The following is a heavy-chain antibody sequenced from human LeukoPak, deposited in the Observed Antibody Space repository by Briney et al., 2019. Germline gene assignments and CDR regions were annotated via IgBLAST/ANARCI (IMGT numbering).Heavy chain of an antibody. CDR2: INHSGST. Sequence: SETLSLTCAVYGGSFSGYYWSWIRQPPGKGLEWIGEINHSGSTNYNPSLKSRVTISVDTSKNQFSLKLSSVTAADTAVYYCARQDGYCTSNAFDIWGQGTMVTVSS. J-gene: IGHJ3*02. CDR1: GGSFSGYY. CDR3: ARQDGYCTSNAFDI. D-gene: IGHD5-18*01. V-gene: IGHV4-34*01.